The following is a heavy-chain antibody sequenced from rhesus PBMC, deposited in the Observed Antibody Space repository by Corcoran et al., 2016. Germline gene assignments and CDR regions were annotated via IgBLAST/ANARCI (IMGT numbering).Heavy chain of an antibody. J-gene: IGHJ6*01. CDR3: AKDLVQYLDWWGLDS. CDR1: GFTFSSDA. D-gene: IGHD3-3*01. V-gene: IGHV3-103*01. Sequence: EVQLVETGGGLVQPGGSLRLSCAASGFTFSSDAMQWVRQAPGKGLEWISAINSGGVSTYYADSVKGRFTISRDNSKNTLSLQMNSLRAEDTAVYYCAKDLVQYLDWWGLDSWGQGVVVTVSS. CDR2: INSGGVST.